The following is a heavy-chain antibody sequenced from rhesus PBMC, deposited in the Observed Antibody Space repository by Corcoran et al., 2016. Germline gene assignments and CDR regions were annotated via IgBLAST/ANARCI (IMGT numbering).Heavy chain of an antibody. V-gene: IGHV4-80*01. CDR2: INGRDGNP. CDR3: ARWVGAYYFDY. CDR1: GGSLNSDW. D-gene: IGHD1-44*02. Sequence: QVQLQESGPGLVKPSETLSLTCAVSGGSLNSDWWCWIRQSPEKGWEWIGEINGRDGNPNCNPSLTRRVTISKDASKKQFSLKLSSVTAAATAVYYCARWVGAYYFDYWGQGVLVTVSS. J-gene: IGHJ4*01.